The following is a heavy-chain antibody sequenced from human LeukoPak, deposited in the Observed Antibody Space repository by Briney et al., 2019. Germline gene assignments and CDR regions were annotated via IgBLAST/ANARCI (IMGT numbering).Heavy chain of an antibody. CDR2: ISSSSGYT. CDR3: ARAGAPSGSYYWFDP. D-gene: IGHD1-26*01. CDR1: GFTFSTYS. V-gene: IGHV3-21*01. Sequence: TGGSLRLSCAASGFTFSTYSMNWVCQAPGKGLEWVSSISSSSGYTYYADSVKGRFTISRDNAENSLYLQMNSLRAEDTAVYYCARAGAPSGSYYWFDPWGQGTLVTVSS. J-gene: IGHJ5*02.